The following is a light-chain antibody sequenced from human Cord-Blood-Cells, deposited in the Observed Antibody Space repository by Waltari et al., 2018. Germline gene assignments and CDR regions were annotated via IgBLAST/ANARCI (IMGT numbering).Light chain of an antibody. CDR2: EGS. J-gene: IGLJ3*02. CDR3: CSYAGSSTWV. Sequence: QSALTQPASVSGSPGQSITISCTGTSSAVGSYNLVSWYQQHPGKAPKLMIYEGSKRPSGGSSRFSVSKSGNTASLTISGLQAEDEADYYCCSYAGSSTWVFGGGTKLTVL. CDR1: SSAVGSYNL. V-gene: IGLV2-23*01.